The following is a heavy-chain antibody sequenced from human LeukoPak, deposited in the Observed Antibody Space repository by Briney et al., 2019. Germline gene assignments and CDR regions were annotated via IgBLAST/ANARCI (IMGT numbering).Heavy chain of an antibody. D-gene: IGHD1-26*01. Sequence: PSETLSLTCTVSGYSISSGYYWGWIRQPPGKGLEWIGSIYHSGSTYYNPSLKSRVTISVDTSKNQFSLKLSSVTAADTAVYYCARELVGATAFDYWGQGTLVTVSS. CDR1: GYSISSGYY. CDR2: IYHSGST. CDR3: ARELVGATAFDY. V-gene: IGHV4-38-2*02. J-gene: IGHJ4*02.